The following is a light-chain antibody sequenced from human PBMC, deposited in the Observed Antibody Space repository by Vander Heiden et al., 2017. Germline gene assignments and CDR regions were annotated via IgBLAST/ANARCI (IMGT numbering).Light chain of an antibody. CDR2: GAS. Sequence: EIVITQSSDTLSAAPGEGATLSCRASQSVSSNLAWYQQKPGQAPRLLIYGASTRATGIPARFSGSGSGTEFTLTISSLQSEDFAVYYCQQDNNWPLTFGGGTKVEIK. CDR1: QSVSSN. V-gene: IGKV3D-15*01. J-gene: IGKJ4*01. CDR3: QQDNNWPLT.